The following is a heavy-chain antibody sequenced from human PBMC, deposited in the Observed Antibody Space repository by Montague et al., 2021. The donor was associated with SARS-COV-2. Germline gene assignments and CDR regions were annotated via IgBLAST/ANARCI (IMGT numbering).Heavy chain of an antibody. V-gene: IGHV3-23*01. J-gene: IGHJ4*02. Sequence: SLRLSCAASGFTFTSYGMAWVRQAPGKGLEWVSVITVSGAGTYYXESVEGRLTISRDHSRNTLFLQMNSLRAEDTAVYYCAKRGSYFFDYWGQGTLVTVSS. CDR2: ITVSGAGT. CDR1: GFTFTSYG. CDR3: AKRGSYFFDY. D-gene: IGHD1-26*01.